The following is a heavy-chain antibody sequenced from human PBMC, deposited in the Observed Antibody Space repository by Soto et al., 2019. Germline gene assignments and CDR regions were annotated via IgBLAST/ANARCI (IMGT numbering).Heavy chain of an antibody. CDR2: IYWNDEI. CDR3: SHLDLQVFRDYTPGWDV. J-gene: IGHJ6*02. CDR1: GFSLSSSGAG. Sequence: QVTVKESGPTLAKPTQTLTLTCSFTGFSLSSSGAGVGWFRQSPGKALEWLALIYWNDEIRYSPSLASRLTITKDTSKDQVVLTLTNLGPVDTATYYCSHLDLQVFRDYTPGWDVWGQGTTVTGSS. V-gene: IGHV2-5*01. D-gene: IGHD4-4*01.